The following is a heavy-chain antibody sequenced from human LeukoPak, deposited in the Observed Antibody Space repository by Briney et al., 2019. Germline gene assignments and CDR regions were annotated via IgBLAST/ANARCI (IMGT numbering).Heavy chain of an antibody. CDR1: GFTFSSYA. CDR2: ISGSGGST. Sequence: PGGSLRLSCAASGFTFSSYAMSWVRQAPGKGLEWVSAISGSGGSTYYADSVKGRFTISRDNSKNTLYLQMNSLRAEDTAVYYCAKDGSGSSWYFGYFDYWGQGTLVTVSS. J-gene: IGHJ4*02. V-gene: IGHV3-23*01. D-gene: IGHD6-13*01. CDR3: AKDGSGSSWYFGYFDY.